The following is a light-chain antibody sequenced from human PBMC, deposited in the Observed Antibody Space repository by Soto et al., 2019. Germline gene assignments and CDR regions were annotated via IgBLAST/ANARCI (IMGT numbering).Light chain of an antibody. CDR2: EVT. V-gene: IGLV2-23*02. CDR3: CSYDTSSIYV. J-gene: IGLJ1*01. CDR1: SSDVGTYNL. Sequence: QSVLTQPASVSGSPGQSITISCTGTSSDVGTYNLVSWYQQHPGKAPKLMIYEVTKRPSGVSTRFSGPKSGKTASLTFSGLQAEDDAEYYFCSYDTSSIYVLGTGTKVTGL.